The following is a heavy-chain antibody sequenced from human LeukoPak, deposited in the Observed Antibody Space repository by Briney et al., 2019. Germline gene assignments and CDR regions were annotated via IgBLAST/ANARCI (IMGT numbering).Heavy chain of an antibody. Sequence: GGSLRLSCAASVFTFSSYSMNWVRQAPGKGLEWVSYIISSSSTIYYADSVKGRFKISRDNAKNSLYLQMNSLRAEDTAVYYCARVLDRIAAAVYFDYWGQGTLVTVSS. CDR1: VFTFSSYS. D-gene: IGHD6-13*01. CDR2: IISSSSTI. J-gene: IGHJ4*02. V-gene: IGHV3-48*01. CDR3: ARVLDRIAAAVYFDY.